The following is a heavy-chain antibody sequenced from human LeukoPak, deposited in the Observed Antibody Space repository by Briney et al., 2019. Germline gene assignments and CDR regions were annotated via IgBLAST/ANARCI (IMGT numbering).Heavy chain of an antibody. J-gene: IGHJ4*02. CDR1: GFTFSSYS. Sequence: PGGSLRLSCAASGFTFSSYSMNWVRQAPGKGLEWVSSISSSSSYIYYADSVKGRFTISRDNAKNSLYLQMNSLRAEDTAVYYCASTSDWNDVEYFDYWGQGTLVTVSS. V-gene: IGHV3-21*01. CDR2: ISSSSSYI. CDR3: ASTSDWNDVEYFDY. D-gene: IGHD1-1*01.